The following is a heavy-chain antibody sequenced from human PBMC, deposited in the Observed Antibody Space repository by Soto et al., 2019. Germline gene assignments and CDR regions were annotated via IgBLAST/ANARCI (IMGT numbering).Heavy chain of an antibody. D-gene: IGHD1-26*01. V-gene: IGHV1-8*01. CDR1: GYTFTSYD. CDR3: ARVQQAYSVTYLAD. J-gene: IGHJ4*01. Sequence: WASVKVSYKVSGYTFTSYDINWVRQATGQGLEWMGWMTPNSGHTGYAQKFQGRVTMTRNTSISTAYMELSSLRSEDTAVYYCARVQQAYSVTYLADWGHGTCVTVCS. CDR2: MTPNSGHT.